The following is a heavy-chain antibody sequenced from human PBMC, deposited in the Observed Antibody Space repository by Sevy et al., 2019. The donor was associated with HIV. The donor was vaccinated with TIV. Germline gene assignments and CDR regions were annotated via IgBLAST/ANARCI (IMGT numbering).Heavy chain of an antibody. CDR3: ALERLSSDVAEYFQN. V-gene: IGHV3-23*01. CDR2: ISGSGDAT. J-gene: IGHJ1*01. D-gene: IGHD1-1*01. CDR1: GFTYA. Sequence: GGSLRLSCAASGFTYAMNWVRQAPGKGLEWVSGISGSGDATYYADSVKGRFTISRDNFKNSLSLQMNSLRAEDTAVYFCALERLSSDVAEYFQNWGQGTLVTVSS.